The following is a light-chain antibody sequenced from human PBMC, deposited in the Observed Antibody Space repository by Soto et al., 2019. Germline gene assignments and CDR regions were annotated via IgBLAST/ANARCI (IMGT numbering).Light chain of an antibody. J-gene: IGLJ3*02. CDR3: SSYTISTTRV. CDR1: SSDVGGFNY. Sequence: QSALTQPASVSGSPGQSITISCTGTSSDVGGFNYVSWYQQYPGKAPKLMIYSVSNRPSGVSNRFSGSKSGNTASLTISGLQAEDEADYYCSSYTISTTRVFGGGTKLTVL. V-gene: IGLV2-14*01. CDR2: SVS.